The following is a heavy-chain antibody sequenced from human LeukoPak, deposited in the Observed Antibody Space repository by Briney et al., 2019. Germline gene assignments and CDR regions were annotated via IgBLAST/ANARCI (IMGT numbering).Heavy chain of an antibody. J-gene: IGHJ3*02. CDR3: AKDTTMVFLDAFDI. CDR1: GFTASSNY. CDR2: IYTGGST. Sequence: GGFLRLSCAASGFTASSNYMSWVRQAPGKGLEWVSVIYTGGSTYYADSVKGRFTISRDKSKNTLYLQMNSLRAEDTTVYYCAKDTTMVFLDAFDIWGQGTMVTVSS. V-gene: IGHV3-53*05. D-gene: IGHD3-10*01.